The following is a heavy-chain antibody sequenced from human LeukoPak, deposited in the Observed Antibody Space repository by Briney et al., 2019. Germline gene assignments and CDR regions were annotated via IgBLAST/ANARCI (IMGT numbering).Heavy chain of an antibody. Sequence: GGSLRLSCAASGFTFSSYSMNWVRQAPGKGLEWVSSISSSSSYIYYADSVKGRFTISRDNAKNSLYLQMNSLRAEDTAVYYCAKGGGDGYNYGSDYWGQGTLVTVSS. D-gene: IGHD5-24*01. V-gene: IGHV3-21*01. J-gene: IGHJ4*02. CDR2: ISSSSSYI. CDR3: AKGGGDGYNYGSDY. CDR1: GFTFSSYS.